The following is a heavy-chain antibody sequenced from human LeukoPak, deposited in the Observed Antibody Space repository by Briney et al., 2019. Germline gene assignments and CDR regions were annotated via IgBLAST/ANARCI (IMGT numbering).Heavy chain of an antibody. J-gene: IGHJ4*02. Sequence: SETLSLTWAVSGGSISSSNWWSWVRQPPGKGLEWIGEIYHSGSTNYNPSLKSRVTISVDKSKNQFSLKLSSVTAADTAVYYCARQGGYGYYFDYWGQGTLVTVSS. CDR1: GGSISSSNW. CDR2: IYHSGST. V-gene: IGHV4-4*02. CDR3: ARQGGYGYYFDY. D-gene: IGHD5-12*01.